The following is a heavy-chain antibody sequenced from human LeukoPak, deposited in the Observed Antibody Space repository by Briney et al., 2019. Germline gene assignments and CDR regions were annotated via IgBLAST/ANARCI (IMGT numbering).Heavy chain of an antibody. J-gene: IGHJ4*02. Sequence: ASAKVSCKASGGTFSSYAISWVRQAPGQGLEWMGGIIPIFGTANYAQKFQGRVTITTDESTSTAYMELSSLRSEDTAVYYCARDRGDYYGSGKPLGYFDYWGQGTLVTVSS. CDR2: IIPIFGTA. CDR3: ARDRGDYYGSGKPLGYFDY. V-gene: IGHV1-69*05. D-gene: IGHD3-10*01. CDR1: GGTFSSYA.